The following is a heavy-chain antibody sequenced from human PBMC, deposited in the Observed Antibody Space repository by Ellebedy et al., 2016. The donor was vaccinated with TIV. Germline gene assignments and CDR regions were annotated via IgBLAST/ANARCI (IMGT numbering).Heavy chain of an antibody. V-gene: IGHV3-30*02. CDR3: ARGNSGYDAVYLDY. CDR2: IWYDGGNK. CDR1: GFIFSTYG. Sequence: GESLKISCAASGFIFSTYGMHWVRQAPGKGLEWVAFIWYDGGNKYYADSVKGRFTISRDNSKNTLYLQMNSLRAEDTAVYYCARGNSGYDAVYLDYWGQGTLVTVSS. J-gene: IGHJ4*02. D-gene: IGHD5-12*01.